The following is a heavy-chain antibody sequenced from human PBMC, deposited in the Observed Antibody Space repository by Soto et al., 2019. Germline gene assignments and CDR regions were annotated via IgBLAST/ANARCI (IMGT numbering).Heavy chain of an antibody. J-gene: IGHJ6*02. D-gene: IGHD3-16*02. Sequence: GASVKVSCKASGYTFTSYAMHWVRQAPGQRLEWMGWINAGNGNTKYSQKFQGRVTITRDTSASTAYMELSSLRSEDTAVYYCARQVAFGGVIVYYYYGMDVWGQGTTVTVSS. V-gene: IGHV1-3*01. CDR3: ARQVAFGGVIVYYYYGMDV. CDR1: GYTFTSYA. CDR2: INAGNGNT.